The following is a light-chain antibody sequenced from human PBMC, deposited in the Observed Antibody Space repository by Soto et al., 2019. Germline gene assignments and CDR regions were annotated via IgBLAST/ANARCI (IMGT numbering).Light chain of an antibody. CDR3: QQYDNYHWT. J-gene: IGKJ1*01. CDR2: KAS. CDR1: QNISDW. V-gene: IGKV1-5*03. Sequence: DIQMTQSPSTLSASVGDRVSITCRASQNISDWLAWYQQKSGRAPKLLVYKASTLKIEVPSGFSGSGSGTAFTLTMSILQLDNFATYYYQQYDNYHWTFVQGTKVEI.